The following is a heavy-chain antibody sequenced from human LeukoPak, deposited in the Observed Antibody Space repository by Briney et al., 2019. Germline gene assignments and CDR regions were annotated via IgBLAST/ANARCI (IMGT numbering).Heavy chain of an antibody. CDR3: ARGVRFFDP. J-gene: IGHJ5*02. D-gene: IGHD4-17*01. Sequence: SETLSLTCAVYGGSFSGYYWSWIRQPPGKGLEWIGEINHSGSTNYNPSLKSRVTISVDTSKNQFSLKLSSVTAADTAVYYCARGVRFFDPWGQGTQVTVSS. CDR2: INHSGST. V-gene: IGHV4-34*01. CDR1: GGSFSGYY.